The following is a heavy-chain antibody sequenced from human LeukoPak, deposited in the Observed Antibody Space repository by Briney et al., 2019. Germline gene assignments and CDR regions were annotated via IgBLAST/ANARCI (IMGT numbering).Heavy chain of an antibody. D-gene: IGHD4-17*01. V-gene: IGHV3-30-3*01. Sequence: GGSLRLSCAASRFTFSNYAMHWVRQAPGKGLEGVAVISYDGSNKYYADSVKGRFTISRDTSKKTLYLQMNSLRPEDTAVYYCARDSVTTGFYFGYWGQGTLVTVSS. CDR1: RFTFSNYA. CDR3: ARDSVTTGFYFGY. J-gene: IGHJ4*02. CDR2: ISYDGSNK.